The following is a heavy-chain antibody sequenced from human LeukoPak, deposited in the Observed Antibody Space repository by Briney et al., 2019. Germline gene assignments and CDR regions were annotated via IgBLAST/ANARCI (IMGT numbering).Heavy chain of an antibody. CDR3: AKDGGYSSGWYETTY. CDR1: GGSFSGYY. Sequence: PSETLSLTCAVYGGSFSGYYWSWIRQPPGKGLEWIGEINHSGSTNYNPSLKSRVTISVDTSKNQFSLKLSSVTAADTAVYYCAKDGGYSSGWYETTYWGQGTLVTVSS. CDR2: INHSGST. V-gene: IGHV4-34*01. D-gene: IGHD6-19*01. J-gene: IGHJ4*02.